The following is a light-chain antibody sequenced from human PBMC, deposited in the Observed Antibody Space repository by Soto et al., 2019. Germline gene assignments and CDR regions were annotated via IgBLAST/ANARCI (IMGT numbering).Light chain of an antibody. J-gene: IGKJ4*01. V-gene: IGKV1-9*01. Sequence: DIQLTQSPSFLSASVGDIVTITCRSSQCISSYLAWYQQKPGKAPKLLIYAASTLQSGVPSRFSGSGSGTEFTLTISSLQPEDFATYYCQQLNSYLPLTFGGGTKVDIK. CDR2: AAS. CDR1: QCISSY. CDR3: QQLNSYLPLT.